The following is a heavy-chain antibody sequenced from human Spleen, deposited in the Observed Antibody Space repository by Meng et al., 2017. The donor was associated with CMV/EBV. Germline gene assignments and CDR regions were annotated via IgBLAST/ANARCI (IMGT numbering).Heavy chain of an antibody. V-gene: IGHV3-53*01. D-gene: IGHD4-11*01. CDR1: TVSSNY. CDR3: AKAMHMTTVTTKFYYGFDV. Sequence: TVSSNYMNWVRQAPGKGLEWVSIIYTDGTTYYADSVRGRFTISRDNYRNTLYLQMNSLRDEDTAIYYCAKAMHMTTVTTKFYYGFDVWGQGTLVTVSS. J-gene: IGHJ6*02. CDR2: IYTDGTT.